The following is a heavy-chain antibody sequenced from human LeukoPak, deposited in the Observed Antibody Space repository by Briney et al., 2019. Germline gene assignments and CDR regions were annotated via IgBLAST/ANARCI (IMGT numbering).Heavy chain of an antibody. CDR2: IYYSGST. CDR3: ARGRRSMDV. CDR1: GGPTSSYY. V-gene: IGHV4-59*01. Sequence: PSETLSLTCTVSGGPTSSYYWSWIRQPPGKGLEWIGYIYYSGSTNYNPSLKSRVTISVDTSKNQFSLKLSSVTAADMAVYYCARGRRSMDVWGQGTTVTVSS. J-gene: IGHJ6*02.